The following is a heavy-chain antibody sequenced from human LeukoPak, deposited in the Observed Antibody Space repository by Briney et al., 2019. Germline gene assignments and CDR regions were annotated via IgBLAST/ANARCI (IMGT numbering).Heavy chain of an antibody. V-gene: IGHV4-39*07. CDR3: ARDTAHTAMVLLFQPD. J-gene: IGHJ4*02. CDR1: GGSISSSSYY. D-gene: IGHD5-18*01. Sequence: PSETLSLTCTVSGGSISSSSYYWSWIRQPPGKGLEWIGSIYYSGSTYYNPSLKSRVTISVDTSKNQFSLKLSSVTAADTAVYYCARDTAHTAMVLLFQPDWGQGTLVTVSS. CDR2: IYYSGST.